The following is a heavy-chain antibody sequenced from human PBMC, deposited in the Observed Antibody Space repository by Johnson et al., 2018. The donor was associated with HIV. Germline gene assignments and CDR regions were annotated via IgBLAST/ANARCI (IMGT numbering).Heavy chain of an antibody. D-gene: IGHD6-19*01. Sequence: QVLLVESGGGVMQPGKSLRLSCEASGFTFRSYAMHWVRQAPGKGLEWVAVITYDGRNKYYTDSVKGRFIISRDNSKNMTNLQMNGLSDEDTADYYCVRDQGRGWPTNAFDIWGRGTRVTVAS. CDR1: GFTFRSYA. CDR2: ITYDGRNK. J-gene: IGHJ3*02. V-gene: IGHV3-30*04. CDR3: VRDQGRGWPTNAFDI.